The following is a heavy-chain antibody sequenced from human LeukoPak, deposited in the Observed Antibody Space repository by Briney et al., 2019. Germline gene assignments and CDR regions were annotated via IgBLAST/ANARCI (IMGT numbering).Heavy chain of an antibody. CDR3: AKDLGGWANYFDY. CDR2: ISSSGSTI. J-gene: IGHJ4*02. D-gene: IGHD6-19*01. V-gene: IGHV3-48*03. Sequence: GGSLRLSCAASGFTFSSYEMNWVRQAPGKGLEWVSYISSSGSTIYYADSVKGRFTISRDNSKNTLYLQMNSLRAEDTAVYYCAKDLGGWANYFDYWGQGSLVTVSS. CDR1: GFTFSSYE.